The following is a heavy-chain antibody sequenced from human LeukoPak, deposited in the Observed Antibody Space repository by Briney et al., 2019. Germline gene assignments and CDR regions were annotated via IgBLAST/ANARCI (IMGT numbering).Heavy chain of an antibody. J-gene: IGHJ4*02. CDR3: ATHVDATRGYYFES. CDR2: VYYSGST. V-gene: IGHV4-39*01. CDR1: GGSIIRSHYY. Sequence: SETLSLTCSVSGGSIIRSHYYWGWIRQPPGKGLEWIGTVYYSGSTNYNPSLKSRVTISVDTSKNQFSLKLSSVIAADTAIYYCATHVDATRGYYFESWGQGTLVTVSS. D-gene: IGHD1-1*01.